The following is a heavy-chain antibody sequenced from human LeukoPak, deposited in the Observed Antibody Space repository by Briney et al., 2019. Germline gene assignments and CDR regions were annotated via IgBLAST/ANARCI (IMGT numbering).Heavy chain of an antibody. CDR2: IYPGDSDT. CDR1: GYSFTSYW. D-gene: IGHD1-26*01. Sequence: GESLKTSCKGSGYSFTSYWIGWVRQMPGKGLEWMGIIYPGDSDTRYRPSFQAQFTISADKSISPPYLQWSSLKASDTGMYYCARQIVGATSGAFDIWGQGTMVTVSS. J-gene: IGHJ3*02. CDR3: ARQIVGATSGAFDI. V-gene: IGHV5-51*01.